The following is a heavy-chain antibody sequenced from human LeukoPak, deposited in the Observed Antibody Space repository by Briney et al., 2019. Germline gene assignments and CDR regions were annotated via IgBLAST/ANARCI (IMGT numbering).Heavy chain of an antibody. CDR2: IYNVGST. V-gene: IGHV3-66*01. CDR3: VNSVMVLGVIRPY. D-gene: IGHD3-10*01. J-gene: IGHJ4*02. Sequence: GGSLRLSCAASGFTASSNYMSWVRQAPGQGLEWGSVIYNVGSTFYADSVKGRFTISRDSSKNALFLQMNSLRAEDTAVYYCVNSVMVLGVIRPYWGQGTLVTVSS. CDR1: GFTASSNY.